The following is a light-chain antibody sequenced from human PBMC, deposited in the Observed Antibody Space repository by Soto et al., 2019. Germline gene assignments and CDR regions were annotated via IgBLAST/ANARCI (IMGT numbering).Light chain of an antibody. Sequence: QSVLTQPASVSGSPGQSITISCTGTSSDVGGYNYVSWYQQHPGKAPKLMIYDVTNRPSGVSNRFSGSKSGSTASLTISGLQAEDEADYYCSSYTSSTSVVFGGGTKVTVL. CDR2: DVT. J-gene: IGLJ2*01. V-gene: IGLV2-14*01. CDR3: SSYTSSTSVV. CDR1: SSDVGGYNY.